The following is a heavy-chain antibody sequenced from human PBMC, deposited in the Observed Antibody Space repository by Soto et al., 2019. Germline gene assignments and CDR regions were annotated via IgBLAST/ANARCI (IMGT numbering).Heavy chain of an antibody. J-gene: IGHJ4*02. Sequence: SETLSLTCTVSGASISVHSYYWGWLRQSPGKGPEWIGSVFYTGFTSYNPSLESRVSVSVDTSKNQFSLKVSGVSAADTAVYYCATSQKGYNWNYFDHWGQGALVTVSS. CDR3: ATSQKGYNWNYFDH. CDR1: GASISVHSYY. CDR2: VFYTGFT. V-gene: IGHV4-39*01. D-gene: IGHD1-20*01.